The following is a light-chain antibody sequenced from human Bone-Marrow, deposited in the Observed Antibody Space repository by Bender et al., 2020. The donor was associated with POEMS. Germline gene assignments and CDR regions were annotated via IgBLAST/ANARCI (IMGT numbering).Light chain of an antibody. Sequence: QSALTQPASVSGSPGQSITISCTGTSNDVGDYDWVSWYQQHPDKAPKLLIYDVSHRPSGISNRFSGSKSGNTASLTISGLQAEDEADYYCCSYVGSSTYVFGTGTTVTVL. CDR1: SNDVGDYDW. J-gene: IGLJ1*01. CDR3: CSYVGSSTYV. CDR2: DVS. V-gene: IGLV2-23*02.